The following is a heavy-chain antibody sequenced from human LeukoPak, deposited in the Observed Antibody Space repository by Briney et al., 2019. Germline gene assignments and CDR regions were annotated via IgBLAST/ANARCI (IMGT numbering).Heavy chain of an antibody. V-gene: IGHV1-69*05. CDR2: IIPIFGTA. D-gene: IGHD6-19*01. J-gene: IGHJ4*02. Sequence: SVKVSCKASGGTFSSYASSWVRQAPGQGLEWMGRIIPIFGTANYAQKFQGRVTITTDESTSTAYMELSSLRSEDTAVYCCARDPIGGAVAGTTQNWGQGTLVTVSS. CDR1: GGTFSSYA. CDR3: ARDPIGGAVAGTTQN.